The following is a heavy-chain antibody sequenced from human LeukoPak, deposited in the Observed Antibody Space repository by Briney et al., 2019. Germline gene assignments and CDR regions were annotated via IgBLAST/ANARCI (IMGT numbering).Heavy chain of an antibody. D-gene: IGHD3-10*01. CDR2: IYSGGSI. Sequence: PGGSLRLSCTASGFSVSSNYMSWVRQAPGKGLEWVSVIYSGGSIYYADSVKGRFTISRDNSKNTLYLQMNSLRAEDTAVYYCAKDGRFGELDYWGQGTLVTVSS. CDR1: GFSVSSNY. CDR3: AKDGRFGELDY. V-gene: IGHV3-53*05. J-gene: IGHJ4*02.